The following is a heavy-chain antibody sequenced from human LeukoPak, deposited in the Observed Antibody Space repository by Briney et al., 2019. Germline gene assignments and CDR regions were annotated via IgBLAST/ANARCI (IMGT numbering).Heavy chain of an antibody. CDR2: ISYDGSNK. V-gene: IGHV3-30*19. CDR1: GFTFSSYG. D-gene: IGHD5-12*01. J-gene: IGHJ4*02. CDR3: ARISGYDFEPFDY. Sequence: GGSLRLSCAASGFTFSSYGMHWVRQAPGKGLEWVAVISYDGSNKYYADSVKGRFTISRDNSKNTLYLQMNSLRAEDTAVYYCARISGYDFEPFDYWGQGTLVTVSS.